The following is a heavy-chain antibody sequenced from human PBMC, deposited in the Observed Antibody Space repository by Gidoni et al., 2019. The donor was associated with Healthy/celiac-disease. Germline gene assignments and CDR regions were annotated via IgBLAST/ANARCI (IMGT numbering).Heavy chain of an antibody. CDR2: IYTSGST. Sequence: QVQLQESGPGLVKPSQTLSLTCTVSGGSISSGSYYWSWFRQPAGKGLEWIGRIYTSGSTNYNPSLKSRVTISVDTSKNQFSLKLSSVTAADTAVYYCAREPTQYNWNDEIWFDPWGQGTLVTVSS. D-gene: IGHD1-1*01. J-gene: IGHJ5*02. CDR3: AREPTQYNWNDEIWFDP. CDR1: GGSISSGSYY. V-gene: IGHV4-61*02.